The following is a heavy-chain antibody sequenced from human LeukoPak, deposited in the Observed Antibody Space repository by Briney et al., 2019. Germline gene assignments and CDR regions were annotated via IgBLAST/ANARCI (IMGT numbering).Heavy chain of an antibody. Sequence: PGGPLRLSCAASGFTFSSYSMNWVRQAPGKGLEWVSSISSSSSYIYYADSVKGRFTISRDNAKNSLYLQMNSLRAEDTAVYYCARVYIAARPPDYWGQGTLVTVSS. CDR1: GFTFSSYS. V-gene: IGHV3-21*01. CDR3: ARVYIAARPPDY. J-gene: IGHJ4*02. CDR2: ISSSSSYI. D-gene: IGHD6-6*01.